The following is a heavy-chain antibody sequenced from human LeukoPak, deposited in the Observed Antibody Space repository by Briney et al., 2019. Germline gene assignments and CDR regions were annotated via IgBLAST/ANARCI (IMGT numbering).Heavy chain of an antibody. CDR1: GFTFTTFW. J-gene: IGHJ4*02. V-gene: IGHV3-74*01. CDR2: INHDGSST. D-gene: IGHD3-22*01. CDR3: VRDWGYDSSGYWQKYFDT. Sequence: PGGSLRLSCATSGFTFTTFWMHWVRQAPGKGLVWVSRINHDGSSTNYADSVKGRFTISRDNAKNTLYLQMNSLRDEDTAVYYCVRDWGYDSSGYWQKYFDTWGQGTLVTVSS.